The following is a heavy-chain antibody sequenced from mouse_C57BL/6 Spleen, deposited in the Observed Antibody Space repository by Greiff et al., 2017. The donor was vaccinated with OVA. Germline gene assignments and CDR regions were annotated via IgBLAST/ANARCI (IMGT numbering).Heavy chain of an antibody. Sequence: VQLQQSGPELVKPGASVKLSCKASGYTFTSYYINWVKQRPGQGLEWIGWIYPRNGSTNYNEKFKGKATLTVDTSSSTAYMQLHSLPSEASAVYVCARPVAYYFDHWGQGTTLTVSS. J-gene: IGHJ2*01. CDR1: GYTFTSYY. CDR3: ARPVAYYFDH. D-gene: IGHD1-1*01. CDR2: IYPRNGST. V-gene: IGHV1-85*01.